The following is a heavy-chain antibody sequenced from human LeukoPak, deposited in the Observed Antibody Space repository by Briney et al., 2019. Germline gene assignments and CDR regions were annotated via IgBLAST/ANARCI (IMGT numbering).Heavy chain of an antibody. CDR3: ARIYNNYYDSSGYYYAKYGPLDY. CDR2: ISAYNGNT. V-gene: IGHV1-18*01. CDR1: GYTFTSYG. D-gene: IGHD3-22*01. Sequence: ASVKVSCKASGYTFTSYGISWVRQAPGQGLKWMGWISAYNGNTNYAQKLQGRVTMTTDTSTSTAYMELRSLRSDDTAVYYCARIYNNYYDSSGYYYAKYGPLDYWGQGTLVTVSS. J-gene: IGHJ4*02.